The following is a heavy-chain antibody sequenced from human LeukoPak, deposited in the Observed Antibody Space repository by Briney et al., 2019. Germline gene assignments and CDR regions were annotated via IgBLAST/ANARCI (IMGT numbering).Heavy chain of an antibody. CDR2: IFYTGDS. D-gene: IGHD2-21*01. Sequence: SETLSLTCTVSGVSSSSCYWSWIRQPPGKGLEWIGYIFYTGDSNHNPSFKSRVSISLDTSKDQISLKLYSVTAADTAVYYCARHRFASPLDSWGQGTLVTVSS. J-gene: IGHJ4*02. CDR3: ARHRFASPLDS. CDR1: GVSSSSCY. V-gene: IGHV4-59*08.